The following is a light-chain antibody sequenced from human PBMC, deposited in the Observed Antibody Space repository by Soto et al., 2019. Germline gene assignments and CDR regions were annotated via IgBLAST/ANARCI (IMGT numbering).Light chain of an antibody. J-gene: IGKJ4*01. CDR2: AAS. Sequence: EIVLTQSPGTLSLSPGERATLSCRASQSVSVNSLAWYQQKGGQAPRLLIYAASTRATGVPDRFSGTGSGTDFALTISRLETDDSAVYYCQQLNKYPSTFGGGTKVEIK. V-gene: IGKV3-20*01. CDR3: QQLNKYPST. CDR1: QSVSVNS.